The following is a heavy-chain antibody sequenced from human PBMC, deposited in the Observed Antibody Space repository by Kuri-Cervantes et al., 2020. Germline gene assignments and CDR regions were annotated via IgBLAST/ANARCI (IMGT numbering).Heavy chain of an antibody. J-gene: IGHJ4*02. Sequence: GESLKISCAASGFTFSSYAMSWVRQAPGKGLEWVSAISGSGGSTYYADSVKGRFTISRDNSKNTLYMQMNSLRVEDTAMYYCARPEVGGEYWGQGTLVTVSS. V-gene: IGHV3-23*01. CDR3: ARPEVGGEY. D-gene: IGHD3-16*01. CDR1: GFTFSSYA. CDR2: ISGSGGST.